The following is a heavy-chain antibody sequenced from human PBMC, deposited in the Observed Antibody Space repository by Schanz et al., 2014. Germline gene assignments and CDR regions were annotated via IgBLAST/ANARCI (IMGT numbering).Heavy chain of an antibody. D-gene: IGHD1-26*01. CDR1: GGSISTYY. CDR2: IYTSGST. J-gene: IGHJ4*02. CDR3: ARYTGAYFDY. Sequence: QVQLQESGPGLVKPSETLSLTCTVSGGSISTYYWSWIRQPAGKGLEWIGRIYTSGSTNYNPSLKSRVTISLDTSKNQFSLSLTSVTAADTAVYYCARYTGAYFDYWGQGTLVSVSS. V-gene: IGHV4-4*07.